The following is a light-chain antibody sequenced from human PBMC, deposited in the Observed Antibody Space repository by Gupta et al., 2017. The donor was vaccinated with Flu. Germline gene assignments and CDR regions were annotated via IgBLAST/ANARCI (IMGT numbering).Light chain of an antibody. CDR3: SAWDASKNGFYV. CDR1: SSNIVSNT. V-gene: IGLV1-44*01. Sequence: VTISCSGSSSNIVSNTVNWYQQLPGTAPNLLLCSNNLRPCGVPDRFFCATSCTSAAPVISARQPEDDAAYYCSAWDASKNGFYVFGTGTKVTVL. CDR2: SNN. J-gene: IGLJ1*01.